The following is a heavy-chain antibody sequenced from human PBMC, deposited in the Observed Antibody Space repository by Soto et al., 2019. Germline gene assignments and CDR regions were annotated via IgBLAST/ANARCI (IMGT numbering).Heavy chain of an antibody. CDR2: ISYDGSNK. CDR1: GFTFSSYG. V-gene: IGHV3-30*18. J-gene: IGHJ4*02. CDR3: AKESPMATTPFDD. D-gene: IGHD5-18*01. Sequence: QVQLVESGGGVVQPGRSLRLSCAASGFTFSSYGMHWVRQAPGKGLEWVAVISYDGSNKYYADSVKGRFTISRDNSKNTLYLQMNSLRAEETAVYYCAKESPMATTPFDDWGQGTLVTVSS.